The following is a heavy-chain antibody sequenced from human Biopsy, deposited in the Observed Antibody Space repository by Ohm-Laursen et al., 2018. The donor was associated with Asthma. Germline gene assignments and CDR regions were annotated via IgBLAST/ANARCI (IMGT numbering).Heavy chain of an antibody. CDR1: GFNFHNYG. CDR2: ILSDGRKI. D-gene: IGHD6-13*01. Sequence: SLRLSCTASGFNFHNYGMNWVRRAPGKGLEWVAQILSDGRKINYPDSVKGRFTISRDNSKSMVYLQMNSLRPEDTAVYYCAKDRVAGRSYYFDYWGQGSLVSVSS. J-gene: IGHJ4*02. V-gene: IGHV3-30*18. CDR3: AKDRVAGRSYYFDY.